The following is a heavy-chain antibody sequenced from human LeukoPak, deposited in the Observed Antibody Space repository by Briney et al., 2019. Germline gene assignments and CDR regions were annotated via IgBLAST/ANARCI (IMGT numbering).Heavy chain of an antibody. CDR3: TRDHCRGDNCHSFDY. V-gene: IGHV1-18*04. D-gene: IGHD2-15*01. CDR1: GYTFTSFG. J-gene: IGHJ4*02. Sequence: GASVKVSCKPAGYTFTSFGISWVRQAPGQGLERMGWIGAYNGDTNYAQKFQGRVTMTTDTSTTTANMDLRSLRPSDTATYYCTRDHCRGDNCHSFDYWAEGPLVPVFS. CDR2: IGAYNGDT.